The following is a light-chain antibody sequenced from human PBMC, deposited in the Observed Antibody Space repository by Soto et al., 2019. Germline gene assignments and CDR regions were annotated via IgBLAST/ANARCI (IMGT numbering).Light chain of an antibody. CDR1: SSDVGSYNR. CDR2: EVS. CDR3: CSYAGNYVV. Sequence: QSVLTQPRSVSGSPGQSVTISCTGTSSDVGSYNRVSWYQQPPGTAPKLMIYEVSNRPSGVPDRFSGSKSGNTASLTISGLQAEDEADYYCCSYAGNYVVFGGGTKVTVL. V-gene: IGLV2-18*02. J-gene: IGLJ2*01.